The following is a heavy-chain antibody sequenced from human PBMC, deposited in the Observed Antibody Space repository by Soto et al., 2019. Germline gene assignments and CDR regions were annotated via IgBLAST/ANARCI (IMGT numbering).Heavy chain of an antibody. V-gene: IGHV4-28*01. CDR1: GYSISSSNW. Sequence: QVQLQESGPGLVKPSDTLSLTCAVSGYSISSSNWWGWIRQPPGKGLEWIGYIYYSGTTYYNPSLKSRVTMSVDTSKNQXSXXXXXXXXXXXXXXXXXXXXXXXXXXXWXQGTLVTVSS. CDR2: IYYSGTT. J-gene: IGHJ4*02. CDR3: XXXXXXXXXXX.